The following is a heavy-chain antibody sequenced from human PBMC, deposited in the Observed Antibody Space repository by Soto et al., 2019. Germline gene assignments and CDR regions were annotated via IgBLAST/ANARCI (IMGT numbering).Heavy chain of an antibody. Sequence: PWGSLRFSCAASGFAFSSYWMHWVRQTPGKGPVWVSRIYNDGSRTGYADSVKGRFTISRDNAKNTLYLQMNSLTVEDTAVYYCARDLSGNTTPYFDLWGQGTLVTVSS. J-gene: IGHJ4*02. CDR3: ARDLSGNTTPYFDL. CDR1: GFAFSSYW. V-gene: IGHV3-74*01. CDR2: IYNDGSRT. D-gene: IGHD1-7*01.